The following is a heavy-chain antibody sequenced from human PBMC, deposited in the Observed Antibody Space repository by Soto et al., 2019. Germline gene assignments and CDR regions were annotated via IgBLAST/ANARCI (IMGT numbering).Heavy chain of an antibody. J-gene: IGHJ4*02. D-gene: IGHD4-4*01. CDR2: INAGNGNT. CDR3: ARELQGLYYFDY. Sequence: ASVKVSCKASKYTFTSYAMHWVRQAPVQSLEWMGWINAGNGNTKYSQKFQGRVTITRDTSASTAYMELSSLRSEDTAVYYCARELQGLYYFDYWGLGTLVTVSS. V-gene: IGHV1-3*01. CDR1: KYTFTSYA.